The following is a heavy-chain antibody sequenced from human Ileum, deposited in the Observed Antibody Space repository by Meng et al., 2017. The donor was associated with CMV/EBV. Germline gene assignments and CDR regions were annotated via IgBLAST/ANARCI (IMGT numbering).Heavy chain of an antibody. V-gene: IGHV1-69*05. CDR2: IIPIFGTA. CDR3: ARGDSLVGATPYYFDY. Sequence: SVKVSCKASGGTFSSYAISWVRQAPGQGLEWMGGIIPIFGTANYAQKFQGRVTITTDESTSTAYMELSSLRSEDTAVYYFARGDSLVGATPYYFDYWGQGTLVTVSS. J-gene: IGHJ4*02. D-gene: IGHD1-26*01. CDR1: GGTFSSYA.